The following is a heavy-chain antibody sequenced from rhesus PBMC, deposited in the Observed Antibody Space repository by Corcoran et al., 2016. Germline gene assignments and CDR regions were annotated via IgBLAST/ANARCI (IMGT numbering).Heavy chain of an antibody. V-gene: IGHV1-138*01. CDR2: INPRTCDT. Sequence: QVQLVQSGAEVKKPGSSVKVSCKASGYTFTDYYMHWVRQAPGQGLEWMGEINPRTCDTNYAQKFQGRVTMTRDTSTSTAYMELNSLRSEDTAVYYCERVGWLVYWGQGVVVTVSS. CDR3: ERVGWLVY. D-gene: IGHD1-44*01. CDR1: GYTFTDYY. J-gene: IGHJ6*01.